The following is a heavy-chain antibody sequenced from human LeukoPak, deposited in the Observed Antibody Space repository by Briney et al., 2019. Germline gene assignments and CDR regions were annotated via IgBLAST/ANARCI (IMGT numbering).Heavy chain of an antibody. D-gene: IGHD3-10*01. CDR2: INPNSGGT. CDR3: ARSLTMAIVRGVLGG. J-gene: IGHJ4*02. V-gene: IGHV1-2*02. Sequence: ASVKVSCKASRYTFTDYYIHWVRQAPGQGLEWIGIINPNSGGTNSAQKFQGRVTMTRDTSTNTVYMELSSLISEDTAVYYWARSLTMAIVRGVLGGGGQGTLVSASS. CDR1: RYTFTDYY.